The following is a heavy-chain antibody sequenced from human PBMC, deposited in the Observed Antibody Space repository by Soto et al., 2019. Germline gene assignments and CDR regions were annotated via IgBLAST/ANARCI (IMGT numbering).Heavy chain of an antibody. Sequence: GGSLRLSCAASGFPFTKAWMTWVRQAPGKGLEWVGRIRSKTSSETREYAAPVKGRFTISRDDSKNMLYLEMNSLKIEDTGVYYCTTDGFTGIVGIWGQGTMVTVSS. V-gene: IGHV3-15*01. CDR2: IRSKTSSETR. J-gene: IGHJ3*02. D-gene: IGHD3-22*01. CDR1: GFPFTKAW. CDR3: TTDGFTGIVGI.